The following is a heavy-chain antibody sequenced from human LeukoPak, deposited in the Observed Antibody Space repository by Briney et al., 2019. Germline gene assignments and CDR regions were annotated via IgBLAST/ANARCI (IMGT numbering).Heavy chain of an antibody. J-gene: IGHJ4*02. CDR3: ARDSDHYDILTGYYIFPDY. Sequence: SETLSLTCTVSGGSISSSSYYWGWIRQPPGKGLEWIGSIYHSGSTYYNPSLKSRVTISVDTSKNQFSLKLSSVTAADTAVYYCARDSDHYDILTGYYIFPDYWGQGTLVTVSS. D-gene: IGHD3-9*01. CDR2: IYHSGST. V-gene: IGHV4-39*07. CDR1: GGSISSSSYY.